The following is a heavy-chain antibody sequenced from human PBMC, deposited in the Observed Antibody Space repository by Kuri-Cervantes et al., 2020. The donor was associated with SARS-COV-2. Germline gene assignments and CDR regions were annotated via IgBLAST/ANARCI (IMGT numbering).Heavy chain of an antibody. D-gene: IGHD2/OR15-2a*01. CDR3: ARDSPPPERPFYAYVLDS. CDR2: VSYSGTT. V-gene: IGHV4-59*01. CDR1: GGSTSSYY. J-gene: IGHJ4*02. Sequence: GSLRLSCTVSGGSTSSYYWSWIRQPPGKELEWIGYVSYSGTTNYNPSLKSRVTMSLDTSNNQFSLKLNSVTAADTAVYYCARDSPPPERPFYAYVLDSWGQGTLVTVSS.